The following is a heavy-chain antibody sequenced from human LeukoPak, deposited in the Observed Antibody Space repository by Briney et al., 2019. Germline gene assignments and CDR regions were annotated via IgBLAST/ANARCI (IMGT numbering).Heavy chain of an antibody. D-gene: IGHD4-11*01. CDR1: DDSFSTHY. J-gene: IGHJ4*02. CDR2: IKKDASER. Sequence: ETLSLTCSVSDDSFSTHYWTWIRQPPGKGLEWLASIKKDASERHYVDSVEGRFTISRDNTKNTLYLQMNSLRAEDTAVYYFARARSNTDGPHFFDHWGQGALVTVSS. CDR3: ARARSNTDGPHFFDH. V-gene: IGHV3-7*01.